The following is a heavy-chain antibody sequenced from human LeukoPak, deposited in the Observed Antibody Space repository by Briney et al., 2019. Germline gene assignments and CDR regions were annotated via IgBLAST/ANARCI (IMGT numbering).Heavy chain of an antibody. CDR2: INSDGSST. CDR1: GFTLSSYW. V-gene: IGHV3-74*01. Sequence: GGSLRLSCAASGFTLSSYWMHWVRQAPGKGLVWVSRINSDGSSTSYADSVKGRFTISRDNAKNTLYLQMNSLRADDTAVYYCARTRTTVLRDQDDYYFDYWGQGTLVTVSS. D-gene: IGHD1-1*01. CDR3: ARTRTTVLRDQDDYYFDY. J-gene: IGHJ4*02.